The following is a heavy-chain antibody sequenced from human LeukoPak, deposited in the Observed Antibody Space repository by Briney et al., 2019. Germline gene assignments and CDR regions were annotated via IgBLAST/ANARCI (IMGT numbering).Heavy chain of an antibody. J-gene: IGHJ4*02. CDR2: INTSDGST. CDR1: GYTFTSYY. D-gene: IGHD3-22*01. Sequence: ASGKLSCKASGYTFTSYYIHWVRQAHGQGLEWMGIINTSDGSTSYAQNFQGSVTMNRDTSTSIVYMELTSLRSEDTAVYYCARAYYYESRGYYEASDYWGQGTLVTVSS. CDR3: ARAYYYESRGYYEASDY. V-gene: IGHV1-46*01.